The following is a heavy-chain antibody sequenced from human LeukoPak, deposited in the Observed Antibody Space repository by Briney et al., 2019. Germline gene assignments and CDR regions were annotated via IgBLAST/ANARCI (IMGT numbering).Heavy chain of an antibody. CDR2: LYNSAST. CDR3: ARNKTITAAGTYY. D-gene: IGHD6-13*01. CDR1: GGSISSSTYY. J-gene: IGHJ4*02. V-gene: IGHV4-39*01. Sequence: SETLSLTCTVAGGSISSSTYYWGWIRQPPGKGLEWIGSLYNSASTHYNPSLKSRVTMAVATSKNQFSLKLRSVTAADTAIYYCARNKTITAAGTYYWGQGTLVTVFS.